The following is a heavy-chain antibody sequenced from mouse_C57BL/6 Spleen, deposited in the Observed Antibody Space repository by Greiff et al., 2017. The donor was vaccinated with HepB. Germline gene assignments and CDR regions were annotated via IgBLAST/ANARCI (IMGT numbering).Heavy chain of an antibody. J-gene: IGHJ3*01. Sequence: EVQLQQSGPELVKPGASVKISCKASGYTFTDYYMHWVQQSHGKSLEWLGDINPNNGGTSYNQKFKGKATFTVDTSSSTAYMELRSLTSEDSAVYYCARRDYGSGFAYWGQGTLVTVSA. V-gene: IGHV1-26*01. D-gene: IGHD1-1*01. CDR3: ARRDYGSGFAY. CDR1: GYTFTDYY. CDR2: INPNNGGT.